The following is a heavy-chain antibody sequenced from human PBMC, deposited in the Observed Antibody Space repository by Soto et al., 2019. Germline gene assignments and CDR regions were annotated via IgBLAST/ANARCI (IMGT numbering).Heavy chain of an antibody. CDR2: MNPYSGNT. CDR1: GYTFTTYD. Sequence: ASVKVSCKASGYTFTTYDISWVRQATGQGLEWMGWMNPYSGNTGYAQKFQGRVTVTRNTSISTVYMELSGLGPDDTAVYYCARRKERSGPHYFDYWGQGSQVTVSS. D-gene: IGHD6-25*01. J-gene: IGHJ4*02. V-gene: IGHV1-8*01. CDR3: ARRKERSGPHYFDY.